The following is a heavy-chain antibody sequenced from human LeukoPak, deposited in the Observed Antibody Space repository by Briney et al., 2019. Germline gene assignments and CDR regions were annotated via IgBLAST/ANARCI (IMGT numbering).Heavy chain of an antibody. J-gene: IGHJ5*02. V-gene: IGHV3-30*18. CDR2: ISYDGSNK. Sequence: GGSLRLSCAASGFTFSSYGMHWVRQAPGKGLEWVAVISYDGSNKYYADSVKGRFTISRDNSKNTLYLQMNSLRADDTAVYYCAKGYYDILTDYFHNWFNPWGQGTLVTVSS. CDR1: GFTFSSYG. CDR3: AKGYYDILTDYFHNWFNP. D-gene: IGHD3-9*01.